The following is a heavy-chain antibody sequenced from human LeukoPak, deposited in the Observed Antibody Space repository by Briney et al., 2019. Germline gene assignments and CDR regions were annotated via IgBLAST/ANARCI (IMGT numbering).Heavy chain of an antibody. V-gene: IGHV5-51*01. CDR2: IYPGDSDI. CDR1: GYNFTRYW. D-gene: IGHD3-3*01. J-gene: IGHJ4*02. Sequence: GESLKISCKGSGYNFTRYWIGWVRQIPGKGLEWMGIIYPGDSDIRYSPSFQGQVTFSADKSISTAYLQWSSLKTSDTAMYYCARIIWSDYRYFDYWGQGTLIAVSS. CDR3: ARIIWSDYRYFDY.